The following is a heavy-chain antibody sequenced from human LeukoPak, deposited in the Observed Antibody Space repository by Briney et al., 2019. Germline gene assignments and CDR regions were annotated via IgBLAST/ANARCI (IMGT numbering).Heavy chain of an antibody. CDR1: GFTFSSYW. J-gene: IGHJ4*02. CDR2: IKQAGSEK. V-gene: IGHV3-7*01. Sequence: GGSLRLSCAASGFTFSSYWMSWVRQAPGKGLEWVANIKQAGSEKYYVNSVKGRFTISRDNAENSLYLQMNSLRAEDTAVYYCARARGFFDYWGQGTLVTVTS. D-gene: IGHD3-10*01. CDR3: ARARGFFDY.